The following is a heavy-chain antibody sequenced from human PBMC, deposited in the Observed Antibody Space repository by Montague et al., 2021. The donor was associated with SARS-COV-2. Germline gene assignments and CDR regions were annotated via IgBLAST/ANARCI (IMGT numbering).Heavy chain of an antibody. J-gene: IGHJ6*02. CDR3: ARRTYDILTGYDYGMDV. D-gene: IGHD3-9*01. CDR2: IDWDDDK. CDR1: GFSLSTSGMC. Sequence: PALVKPTQTLTLTCTFSGFSLSTSGMCVSWIRQPPGKALEWLARIDWDDDKYYSTSLKTRLTISKDTSKNQVVLTMTNMDPVVTATYYCARRTYDILTGYDYGMDVGGQGTTVTVSS. V-gene: IGHV2-70*11.